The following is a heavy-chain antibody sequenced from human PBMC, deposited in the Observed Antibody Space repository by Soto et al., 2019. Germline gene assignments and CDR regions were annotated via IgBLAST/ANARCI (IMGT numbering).Heavy chain of an antibody. J-gene: IGHJ6*03. CDR1: GGSFSGYY. D-gene: IGHD2-2*01. V-gene: IGHV4-34*01. CDR2: INHSGST. CDR3: ARMGPYQLLRDYYYYYMDV. Sequence: QVQLQQWGAGLLKPSETLSLTCAVYGGSFSGYYWSWIRQPPGKGLEWIGEINHSGSTNYNPSLKSRVTISVDTSKNQFSLKLSSVTAADTAVYYCARMGPYQLLRDYYYYYMDVWGKGTTVTVSS.